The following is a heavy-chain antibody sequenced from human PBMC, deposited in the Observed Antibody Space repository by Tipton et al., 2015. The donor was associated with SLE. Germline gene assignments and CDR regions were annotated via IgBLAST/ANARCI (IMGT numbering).Heavy chain of an antibody. Sequence: PGLVKPSQTLSLTCAISGDSVSSNSAAWNWIRQSPSRGLEWLGRTYYRSKWYNDYAVPVKSRITINPDTSKNQFSLQLNSVTPEDTAVYYCASRSTTVTTGGGAFDIWGQGTMVTVSS. V-gene: IGHV6-1*01. J-gene: IGHJ3*02. CDR3: ASRSTTVTTGGGAFDI. CDR1: GDSVSSNSAA. CDR2: TYYRSKWYN. D-gene: IGHD4-17*01.